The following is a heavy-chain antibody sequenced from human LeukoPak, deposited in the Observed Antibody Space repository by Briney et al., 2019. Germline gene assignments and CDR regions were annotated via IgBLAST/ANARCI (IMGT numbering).Heavy chain of an antibody. CDR1: GGSFSGYY. Sequence: KTSETLSLTCAVYGGSFSGYYWSWIRQPPGKGLEWIGEINHSGSTNYNPSLKSRVTISVDTSKNQFPLKLSSVTAADTAVYYCARLITYYDILTGYYTHAPFDYWGQGTLVTVSS. D-gene: IGHD3-9*01. V-gene: IGHV4-34*01. J-gene: IGHJ4*02. CDR3: ARLITYYDILTGYYTHAPFDY. CDR2: INHSGST.